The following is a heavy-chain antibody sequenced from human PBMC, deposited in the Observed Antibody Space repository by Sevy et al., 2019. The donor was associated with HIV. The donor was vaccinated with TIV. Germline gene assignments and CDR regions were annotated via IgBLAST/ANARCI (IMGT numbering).Heavy chain of an antibody. Sequence: GGSLRLSCAASGFTFSSYSMNWVRQAPGKGLEWVSYISSSSSTIYYADSVKGRFTISRDNAKNSLYLQMNSLRDEDTAVYYCATVPGLIVGDYYFDYWGQGTLVTVSS. J-gene: IGHJ4*02. V-gene: IGHV3-48*02. CDR2: ISSSSSTI. CDR1: GFTFSSYS. D-gene: IGHD1-26*01. CDR3: ATVPGLIVGDYYFDY.